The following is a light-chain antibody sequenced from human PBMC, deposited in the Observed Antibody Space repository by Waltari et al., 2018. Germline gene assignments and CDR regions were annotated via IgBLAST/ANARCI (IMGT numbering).Light chain of an antibody. CDR2: ATS. CDR1: QSLSNY. V-gene: IGKV3-11*01. CDR3: QQRRNWPLT. Sequence: DIVLTQSPATLSLSPGERATLSYRASQSLSNYLAWYQQKPGQAPRLLIYATSNRATGIPARFSGSGFGTDFTLTISSLEPEDFAVYYCQQRRNWPLTFGGGTKVEIK. J-gene: IGKJ4*01.